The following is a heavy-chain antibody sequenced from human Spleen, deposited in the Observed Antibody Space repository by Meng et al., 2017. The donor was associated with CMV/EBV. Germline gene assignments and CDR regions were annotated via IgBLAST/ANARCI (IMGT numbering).Heavy chain of an antibody. CDR1: GFTFDDYG. Sequence: GGSLRLSCAASGFTFDDYGMSWVRQAPGKGLEWVAFILYDGSNKYYADSVKGRITISRDNSKNTLYLQMNSLRAEDTAVYYCAKEILLGYSSYYYGMDVWGQGTTVTVSS. D-gene: IGHD5-18*01. CDR2: ILYDGSNK. V-gene: IGHV3-30*02. CDR3: AKEILLGYSSYYYGMDV. J-gene: IGHJ6*02.